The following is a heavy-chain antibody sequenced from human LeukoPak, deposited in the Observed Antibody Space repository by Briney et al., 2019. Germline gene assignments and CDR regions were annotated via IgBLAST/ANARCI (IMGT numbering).Heavy chain of an antibody. J-gene: IGHJ5*02. V-gene: IGHV6-1*01. CDR3: ARDTPGGYDFWWFDP. Sequence: SQTLSLTCGISGDSVSSNKAIWHWIRQSPSRGLEWLGRTYYRSKWYNDYAGIVKGRLTINPDTSKNQFSPKLSSVTAADTAVYYCARDTPGGYDFWWFDPWGQGTLVTVSS. CDR1: GDSVSSNKAI. CDR2: TYYRSKWYN. D-gene: IGHD5-12*01.